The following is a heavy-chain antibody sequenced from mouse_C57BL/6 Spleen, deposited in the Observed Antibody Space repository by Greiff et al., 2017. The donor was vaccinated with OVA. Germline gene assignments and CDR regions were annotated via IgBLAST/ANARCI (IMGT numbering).Heavy chain of an antibody. CDR2: ILPGGGST. Sequence: QVQLQQSGAELMKPGASVKLSCKATGYTFTGYWIEWVKQRPGHGLEWIGEILPGGGSTNYNEKFKGKATFTADTSSTTAYMQLSSLTTEDSAIYYCALRRGDAMDYWGQGTSVTVSS. CDR1: GYTFTGYW. D-gene: IGHD2-12*01. CDR3: ALRRGDAMDY. V-gene: IGHV1-9*01. J-gene: IGHJ4*01.